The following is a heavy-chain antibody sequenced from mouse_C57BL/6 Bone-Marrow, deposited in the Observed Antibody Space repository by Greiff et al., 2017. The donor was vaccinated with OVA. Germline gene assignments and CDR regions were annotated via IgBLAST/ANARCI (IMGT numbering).Heavy chain of an antibody. V-gene: IGHV3-6*01. CDR1: GYSITSGYY. CDR3: AREKVLGY. CDR2: ISYDGSN. D-gene: IGHD2-14*01. J-gene: IGHJ3*01. Sequence: EVHLVESGPGLVKPSQSLSLTCSVTGYSITSGYYWNWIRQFPGNKLEWMGYISYDGSNNYNPSLKNRISITRDTSKNQFFLKLNSVTTEDTATYYCAREKVLGYWGQGTLVTVSA.